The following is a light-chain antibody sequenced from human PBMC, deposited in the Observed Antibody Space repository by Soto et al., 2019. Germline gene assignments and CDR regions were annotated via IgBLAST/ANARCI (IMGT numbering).Light chain of an antibody. CDR2: GAS. CDR1: QAISSY. J-gene: IGKJ5*01. Sequence: IQLTQSPSSLSAFVGDRVTITCRASQAISSYLAWYQQNPGKAPKRLIYGASTLEGGVPFRFSGSGSRTDFTLTISSLQPEDFATYYCQQLNTYPITFGQGTRLEIK. CDR3: QQLNTYPIT. V-gene: IGKV1-9*01.